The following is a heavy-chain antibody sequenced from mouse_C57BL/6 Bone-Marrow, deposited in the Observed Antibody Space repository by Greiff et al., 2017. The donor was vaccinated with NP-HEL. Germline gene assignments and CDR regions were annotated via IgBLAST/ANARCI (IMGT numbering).Heavy chain of an antibody. CDR3: ARDGNYGDAMDY. Sequence: DVKLQESGPGLVKPSQTVFLTCTVTGISITTGNYRWSWIRQFPGNKLEWIGYIYYSGTITYNPSLTSRTTITRDTPKNQFFLEMNSLTAEDTATYYCARDGNYGDAMDYWGQGTSVTVSS. CDR2: IYYSGTI. D-gene: IGHD2-1*01. J-gene: IGHJ4*01. CDR1: GISITTGNYR. V-gene: IGHV3-5*01.